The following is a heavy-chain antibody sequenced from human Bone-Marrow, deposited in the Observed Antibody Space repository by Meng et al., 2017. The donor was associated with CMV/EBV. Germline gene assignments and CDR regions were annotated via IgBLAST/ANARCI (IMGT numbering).Heavy chain of an antibody. Sequence: KVSCKGSGYDFTSYWVAWVRQMPGKGLEWMGIIYPGDSDTRYSPSFQGQVTISADKSISTAYLQWSSLKASDTAMYYCAYCSGGNGYYYGMDVWGQGTTVTVSS. CDR1: GYDFTSYW. J-gene: IGHJ6*02. CDR2: IYPGDSDT. D-gene: IGHD3-16*01. V-gene: IGHV5-51*01. CDR3: AYCSGGNGYYYGMDV.